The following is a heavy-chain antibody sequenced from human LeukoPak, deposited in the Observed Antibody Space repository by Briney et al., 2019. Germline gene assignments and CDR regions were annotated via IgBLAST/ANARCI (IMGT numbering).Heavy chain of an antibody. CDR2: IIANFGTA. V-gene: IGHV1-69*06. D-gene: IGHD2-2*01. J-gene: IGHJ6*04. CDR3: PRQKGPIVVVPAAMRDYYYVMDV. Sequence: ATVTVSCKASGGTFSRYAISWVGQAPGEGLEGMGGIIANFGTAKYAQKSEGRVTITAAKSTSTDYLELCTLRSEDTAVYCCPRQKGPIVVVPAAMRDYYYVMDVWGKETPFTVSS. CDR1: GGTFSRYA.